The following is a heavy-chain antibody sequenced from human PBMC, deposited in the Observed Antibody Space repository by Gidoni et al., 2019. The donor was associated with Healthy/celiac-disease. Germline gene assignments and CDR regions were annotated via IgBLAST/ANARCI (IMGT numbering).Heavy chain of an antibody. CDR1: GGSFSGYY. D-gene: IGHD6-19*01. J-gene: IGHJ3*02. CDR3: ARASTYSSGWYGAFDI. Sequence: QVQLQQWGAGLLKPSETLSLTCAVYGGSFSGYYWSWIRQPPGKGLEWIGEINHSGSTNSNPSLKSRVTISVDTSKNQFSLKLSSVTAADTAVYYCARASTYSSGWYGAFDIWGQGTMVTVSS. V-gene: IGHV4-34*01. CDR2: INHSGST.